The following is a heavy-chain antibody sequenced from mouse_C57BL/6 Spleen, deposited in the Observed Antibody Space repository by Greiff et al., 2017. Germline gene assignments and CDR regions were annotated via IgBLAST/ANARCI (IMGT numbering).Heavy chain of an antibody. Sequence: QVQLKESGAELVKPGASVKISCKASGYAFSSYWMNWVKQRPGKGLEWIGQIYPGDGDTNYNGKFKGKAPLTADKSSSTAYMQLSSLTSEDSAVYFCARRDYGSSPHWYFDVWGTGTTVTVSS. CDR1: GYAFSSYW. V-gene: IGHV1-80*01. D-gene: IGHD1-1*01. CDR3: ARRDYGSSPHWYFDV. J-gene: IGHJ1*03. CDR2: IYPGDGDT.